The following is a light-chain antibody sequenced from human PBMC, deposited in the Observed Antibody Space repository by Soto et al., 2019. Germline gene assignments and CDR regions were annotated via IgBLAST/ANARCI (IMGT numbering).Light chain of an antibody. CDR3: STWDSSLSAWV. J-gene: IGLJ3*02. Sequence: QSVLTQPPSVSAAPGQKVTISCSGGSSNIGNNYVSWYQQVAGTAPKLLIFDNNKRPSGIPDRFSGAKSGTSATLGIAGLQTGDAADYYCSTWDSSLSAWVFGGGTKLTVL. CDR2: DNN. V-gene: IGLV1-51*01. CDR1: SSNIGNNY.